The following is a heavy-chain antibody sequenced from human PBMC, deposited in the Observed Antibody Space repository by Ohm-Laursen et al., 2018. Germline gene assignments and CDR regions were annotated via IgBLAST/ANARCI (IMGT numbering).Heavy chain of an antibody. Sequence: GASVKVSCKASGYTFTGYYLHWVRQAPGQGLEWMGWITTYNDQTKYGRNFQDRVTMTLDTSTNTAYMELRSLTSDDTAVYYCLGWPASWTYWGQGTLVTVSS. D-gene: IGHD6-19*01. J-gene: IGHJ4*02. CDR1: GYTFTGYY. CDR2: ITTYNDQT. V-gene: IGHV1-18*04. CDR3: LGWPASWTY.